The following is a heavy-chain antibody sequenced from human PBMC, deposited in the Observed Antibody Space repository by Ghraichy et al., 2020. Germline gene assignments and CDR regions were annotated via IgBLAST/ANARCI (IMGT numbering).Heavy chain of an antibody. CDR3: ARDIPRIGGFDY. J-gene: IGHJ4*02. D-gene: IGHD3-3*01. Sequence: SVKVSCKASGGTFSSYTISWVRQAPGQGLEWMGRIIPILGIANYAQKFQGRVTITADKSTSTAYMELSSLRSEDTAVYYCARDIPRIGGFDYWGQGTLVTVSS. V-gene: IGHV1-69*04. CDR2: IIPILGIA. CDR1: GGTFSSYT.